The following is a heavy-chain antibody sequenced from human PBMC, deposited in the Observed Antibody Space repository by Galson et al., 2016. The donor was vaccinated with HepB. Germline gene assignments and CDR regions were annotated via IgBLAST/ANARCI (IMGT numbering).Heavy chain of an antibody. Sequence: SLRLSCAASGFTFSKYSMNRVRQAPGKGLQWVSSISSSSNDIQYADSMKGRFTISRDNSKNSLYLQMFSLRADDTAVYYCTRDSTNFDLWGRGALVTVSS. CDR1: GFTFSKYS. CDR2: ISSSSNDI. V-gene: IGHV3-21*01. J-gene: IGHJ2*01. CDR3: TRDSTNFDL.